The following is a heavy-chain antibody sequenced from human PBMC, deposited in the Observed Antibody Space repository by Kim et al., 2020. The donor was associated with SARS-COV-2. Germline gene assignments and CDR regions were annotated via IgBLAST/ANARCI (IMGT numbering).Heavy chain of an antibody. V-gene: IGHV3-33*01. CDR2: IWYDGSNK. CDR1: GFTFSSYG. D-gene: IGHD6-13*01. Sequence: GGSLRLSCAASGFTFSSYGMHWVRQAPGKGLEWVAVIWYDGSNKYYADSVKGRFTISRDNSKNTLYLQMNSLRAEDTAVYYCARRAGLAPHPKPPTKYYYYYYGMDVWGQGTTVTVSS. CDR3: ARRAGLAPHPKPPTKYYYYYYGMDV. J-gene: IGHJ6*02.